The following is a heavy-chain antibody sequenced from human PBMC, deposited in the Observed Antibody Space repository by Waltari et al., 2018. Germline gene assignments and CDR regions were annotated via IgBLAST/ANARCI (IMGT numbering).Heavy chain of an antibody. CDR3: AKDPPPRN. CDR2: IYSGVST. Sequence: EVQLLESGGGLVQPGGSLRLSCAASGFTFSSYAMSWVRQAPGKGLEWVSVIYSGVSTYYADSVKGRFTISRDNSKNTLYLQMNSLRAEDTAVYYCAKDPPPRNWGQGTLVTVSS. J-gene: IGHJ4*02. CDR1: GFTFSSYA. V-gene: IGHV3-23*03.